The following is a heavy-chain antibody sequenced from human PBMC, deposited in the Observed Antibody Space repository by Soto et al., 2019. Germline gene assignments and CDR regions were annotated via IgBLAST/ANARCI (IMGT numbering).Heavy chain of an antibody. CDR1: GFTFSGSA. CDR2: IRSKANSYAT. V-gene: IGHV3-73*01. Sequence: EVQLVESGGGLVQPGGSLKLSCAASGFTFSGSAMHWVRQASGKGLEWVGRIRSKANSYATAYAASVKGRFTISRDDSKNTAYLQMNRLKTEDTAVYYCTRKYGDYYYYYYRDVWGKGTTVTVSS. D-gene: IGHD4-17*01. J-gene: IGHJ6*03. CDR3: TRKYGDYYYYYYRDV.